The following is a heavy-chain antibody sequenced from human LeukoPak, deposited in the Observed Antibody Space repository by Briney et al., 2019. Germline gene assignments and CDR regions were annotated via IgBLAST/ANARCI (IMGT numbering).Heavy chain of an antibody. CDR1: GFTVSSKY. CDR2: LYSAGNT. V-gene: IGHV3-66*01. J-gene: IGHJ5*02. Sequence: GRSLRLSCAVSGFTVSSKYMSWVRKAPGKGLEWVSVLYSAGNTFYADSVKGRFTISRDNSKNTLYLQMNSLKVEDTAVYYYARGGSSWYWFDPWGQGTLVTVSS. D-gene: IGHD6-13*01. CDR3: ARGGSSWYWFDP.